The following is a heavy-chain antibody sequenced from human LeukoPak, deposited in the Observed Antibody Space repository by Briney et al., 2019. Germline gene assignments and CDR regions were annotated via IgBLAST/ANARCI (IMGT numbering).Heavy chain of an antibody. CDR3: ARSGDSHVYYFDY. J-gene: IGHJ4*02. D-gene: IGHD1-26*01. CDR1: GGSISTYY. Sequence: PSETLSLTCSVSGGSISTYYWNWIRQPPGKGLEWIGYKTYSGITNYNPSLKSRITISIDTSKIQFSLKLSSVTAADTAVYYCARSGDSHVYYFDYWGQGTPVTVSS. V-gene: IGHV4-59*08. CDR2: KTYSGIT.